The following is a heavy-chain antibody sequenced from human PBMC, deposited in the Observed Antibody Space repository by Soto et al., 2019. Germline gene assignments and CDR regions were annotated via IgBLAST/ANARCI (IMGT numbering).Heavy chain of an antibody. J-gene: IGHJ4*02. CDR2: INAGNGNT. CDR3: ARGDILTGYYY. D-gene: IGHD3-9*01. V-gene: IGHV1-3*01. Sequence: GASVKVSCKASGYTFTSYAMHWVRQAPGQRLEWMGWINAGNGNTKYSQKFQGRVTITRDTSASTAYMELSSLRSEDTAVYYCARGDILTGYYYWGQGTLVPVSS. CDR1: GYTFTSYA.